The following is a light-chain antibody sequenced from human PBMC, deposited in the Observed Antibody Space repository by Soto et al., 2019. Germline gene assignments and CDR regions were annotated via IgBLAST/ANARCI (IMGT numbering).Light chain of an antibody. V-gene: IGKV3-20*01. J-gene: IGKJ3*01. CDR3: QQYGSSPIFT. Sequence: EIVLTQSPGTLSLSPGERATLSCRATQSVSSSYLAWYQQKPGQAPRLLIYDSSSRATGIPDRFNCSGSGTDLTLTISRLEPEDFAVYYCQQYGSSPIFTFGPGTKVDIK. CDR2: DSS. CDR1: QSVSSSY.